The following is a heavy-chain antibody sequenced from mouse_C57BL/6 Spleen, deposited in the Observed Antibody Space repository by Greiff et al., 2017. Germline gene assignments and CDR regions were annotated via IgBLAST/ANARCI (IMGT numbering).Heavy chain of an antibody. CDR3: ARAPHDYAFDY. CDR1: GYSITSGYD. D-gene: IGHD2-4*01. CDR2: ISYSGST. Sequence: DVQLQESGPGMVKPSQSLSLTCTVTGYSITSGYDWHWIRHFPGNKLEWMGYISYSGSTNYNPSLKSRISITHDTSKNHFFLKLNSVTTEDTATYYCARAPHDYAFDYWGQGTTLTVSS. V-gene: IGHV3-1*01. J-gene: IGHJ2*01.